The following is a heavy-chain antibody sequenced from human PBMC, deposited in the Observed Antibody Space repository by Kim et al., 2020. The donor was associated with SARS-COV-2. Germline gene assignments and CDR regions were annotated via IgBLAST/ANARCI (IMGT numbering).Heavy chain of an antibody. D-gene: IGHD1-1*01. Sequence: SETLSLTCTVSGGSMRSGSYFWTWIRQHPGEGLEWIGYIYHSGTTDYNPSLKSRANISVDTSKNQFSLKLGSVTAADTAVYYCARVIKDNLPGRYFDPWG. J-gene: IGHJ5*02. V-gene: IGHV4-31*03. CDR1: GGSMRSGSYF. CDR3: ARVIKDNLPGRYFDP. CDR2: IYHSGTT.